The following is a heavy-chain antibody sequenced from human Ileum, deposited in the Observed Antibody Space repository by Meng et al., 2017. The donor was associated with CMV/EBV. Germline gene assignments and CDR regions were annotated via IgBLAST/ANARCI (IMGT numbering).Heavy chain of an antibody. D-gene: IGHD5-12*01. J-gene: IGHJ4*02. CDR1: EFTFSSHA. V-gene: IGHV3-23*01. CDR3: AKGQGYSGYRGPLDY. CDR2: ISGSGGAT. Sequence: SEFTFSSHAMTWVRQAPGKGLEWVSCISGSGGATHYAESVKGRFSISRDNSKNKVYLQMNSLRADDTAIYYCAKGQGYSGYRGPLDYWGQGTLVTVSS.